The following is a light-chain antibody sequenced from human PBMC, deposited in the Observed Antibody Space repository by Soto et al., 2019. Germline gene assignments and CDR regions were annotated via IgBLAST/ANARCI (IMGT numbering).Light chain of an antibody. V-gene: IGKV3-20*01. J-gene: IGKJ3*01. CDR3: PQSGSSPFT. CDR2: GAS. CDR1: QSVTSSH. Sequence: EIVLTQSPGTLSLSPGERATLSCRASQSVTSSHLAWYQQKPGQAPRLLIYGASSRATSVTDRYSGSGSGNDFALTISRLEPGDFAVYSCPQSGSSPFTFGPGTKVDIK.